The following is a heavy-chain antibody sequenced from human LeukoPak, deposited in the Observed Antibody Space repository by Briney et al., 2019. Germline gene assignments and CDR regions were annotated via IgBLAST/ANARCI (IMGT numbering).Heavy chain of an antibody. V-gene: IGHV4-39*01. CDR2: ASYSGTT. CDR3: ARQTDYGGYVGWFDP. Sequence: PSETLSLTCTVSGGSISRGPYYWVWIRQPPGKGLEWIGSASYSGTTYYSPSLNSRVTISVDTSKNHFSLKLTSVTAADTAVYYCARQTDYGGYVGWFDPWGQGTLVTVSS. D-gene: IGHD4-17*01. J-gene: IGHJ5*02. CDR1: GGSISRGPYY.